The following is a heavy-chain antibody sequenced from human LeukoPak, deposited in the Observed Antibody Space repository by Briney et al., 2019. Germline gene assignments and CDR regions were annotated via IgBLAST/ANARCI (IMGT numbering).Heavy chain of an antibody. J-gene: IGHJ4*02. V-gene: IGHV3-23*01. CDR2: ISGSGGST. CDR1: GLTFSSYA. CDR3: AKDLDSDSSGWYVASY. D-gene: IGHD6-19*01. Sequence: GGSLRLSCAAAGLTFSSYAMSWVRQAPGKGLEWVSAISGSGGSTYYADSVKGRFTISRDNSKNTLYLQMNSLRAEDTAVYYCAKDLDSDSSGWYVASYWGQGTLVTVSS.